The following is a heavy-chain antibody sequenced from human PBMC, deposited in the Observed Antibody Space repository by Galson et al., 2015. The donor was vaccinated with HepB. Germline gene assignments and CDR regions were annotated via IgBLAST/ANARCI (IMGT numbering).Heavy chain of an antibody. V-gene: IGHV3-23*01. J-gene: IGHJ6*02. Sequence: SLRLSCAASTFSFSTSAMSWVRQAPGKGLEWVSAISGSGSNIYYVHSVRGRFTISRDNSKNTLYLQMDSLGADDTAVYYCTGAFRFLEWEYGMDVWGQGTTVTVSS. CDR3: TGAFRFLEWEYGMDV. CDR2: ISGSGSNI. CDR1: TFSFSTSA. D-gene: IGHD3-3*01.